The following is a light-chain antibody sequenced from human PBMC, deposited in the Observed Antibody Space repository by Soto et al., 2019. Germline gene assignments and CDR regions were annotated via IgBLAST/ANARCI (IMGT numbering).Light chain of an antibody. CDR2: EVN. CDR1: SSDVGGYNF. Sequence: QSVLSQPASVSGSPGQSITISCTGTSSDVGGYNFVSWYQHHPGKAPKLIIYEVNNRPSGVSNRFSGSKSGKTASLTISGLQAEDEADYYCNSYTSSTTLVFGGGTQLTVL. J-gene: IGLJ2*01. V-gene: IGLV2-14*01. CDR3: NSYTSSTTLV.